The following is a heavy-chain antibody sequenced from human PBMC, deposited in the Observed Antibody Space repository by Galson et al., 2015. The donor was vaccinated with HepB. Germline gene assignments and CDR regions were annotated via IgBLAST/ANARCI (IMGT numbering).Heavy chain of an antibody. CDR3: ARSTGWYNWFDA. D-gene: IGHD2-2*01. V-gene: IGHV3-11*06. CDR1: GFTFTDYY. Sequence: SLRLSCAASGFTFTDYYMTWLRQAPGKGLEWVSYISSTSAYTNHADSVKGRFSISRDNAKNSLYLQMNSLRAEDTAVYYCARSTGWYNWFDAWGQGILVTASS. CDR2: ISSTSAYT. J-gene: IGHJ5*02.